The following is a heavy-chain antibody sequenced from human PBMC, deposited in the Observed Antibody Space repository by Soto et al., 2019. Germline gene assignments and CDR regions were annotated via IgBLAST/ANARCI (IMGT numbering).Heavy chain of an antibody. Sequence: ASVKVSCKASGYTFTSYDINWVRQATGQGLEWMGWMNPNSGNTGYAQKFQGRVTMTRNTSISTAYMELSSLRSEDTAVYYCARGSTDDWYFDLWGRGTLVTVSS. D-gene: IGHD2-2*01. CDR3: ARGSTDDWYFDL. J-gene: IGHJ2*01. CDR2: MNPNSGNT. CDR1: GYTFTSYD. V-gene: IGHV1-8*01.